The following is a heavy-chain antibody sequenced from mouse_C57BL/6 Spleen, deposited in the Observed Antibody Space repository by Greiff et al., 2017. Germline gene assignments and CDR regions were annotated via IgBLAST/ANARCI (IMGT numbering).Heavy chain of an antibody. D-gene: IGHD1-1*01. V-gene: IGHV1-53*01. J-gene: IGHJ2*01. CDR2: INPSNGGT. Sequence: QVQLQQPGTELVKPGASVKLSCKASGYTFTSYWMHWVKQRPGQGLEWIGNINPSNGGTNYNEKFQSKATLTVDKSSSTAYMQLSSLTSEDSAVYYCARKGITTVVASYYFDYWGQGTTLTVSS. CDR3: ARKGITTVVASYYFDY. CDR1: GYTFTSYW.